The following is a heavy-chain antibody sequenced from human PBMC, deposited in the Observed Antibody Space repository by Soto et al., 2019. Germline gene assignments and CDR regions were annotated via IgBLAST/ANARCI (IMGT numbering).Heavy chain of an antibody. J-gene: IGHJ6*03. D-gene: IGHD2-2*02. V-gene: IGHV3-23*01. CDR1: GFTFSSYA. Sequence: LRLSCAASGFTFSSYAMSWVRQAPGKGLEWVSAISGSGGSTYYADSVKGRFTISRDNSKNTLYLQMNSLRAEDTAVYYCAKDDTGRRYYYYFMDVWGKGTTVTVSS. CDR3: AKDDTGRRYYYYFMDV. CDR2: ISGSGGST.